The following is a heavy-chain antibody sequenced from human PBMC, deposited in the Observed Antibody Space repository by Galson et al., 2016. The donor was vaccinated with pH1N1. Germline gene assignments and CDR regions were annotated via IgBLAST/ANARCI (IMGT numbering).Heavy chain of an antibody. CDR1: GASLDDYY. D-gene: IGHD1-1*01. J-gene: IGHJ4*02. CDR3: ARTKLWNETGGDY. Sequence: ETLSLTCSVSGASLDDYYWSWIRQPPGKGLEWLGYIYYTGRTYYHPSLNNRVTISVDTSKNQFSLHLRSVIAADTAVYFCARTKLWNETGGDYWGQGALVTVSS. CDR2: IYYTGRT. V-gene: IGHV4-59*01.